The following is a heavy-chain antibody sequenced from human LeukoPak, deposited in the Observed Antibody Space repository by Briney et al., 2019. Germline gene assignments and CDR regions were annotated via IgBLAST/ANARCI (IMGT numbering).Heavy chain of an antibody. V-gene: IGHV3-23*01. CDR3: AKDRSGFYGHAFDI. J-gene: IGHJ3*02. CDR2: ISGSAHVT. Sequence: GGSLRLSCAASGFTFSSYAMSWVRQAPGKGLDWVSDISGSAHVTYYAASVKGRFTLSRDNSKNTLYLQMDSLRAEDTAVYYCAKDRSGFYGHAFDIWGQGTTVIVSS. D-gene: IGHD3-22*01. CDR1: GFTFSSYA.